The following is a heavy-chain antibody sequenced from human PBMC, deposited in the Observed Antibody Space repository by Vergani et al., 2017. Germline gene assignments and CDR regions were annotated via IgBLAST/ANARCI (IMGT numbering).Heavy chain of an antibody. Sequence: QVQLQESGPGLVKPSQTLSLTCAVSGGSISSYYWSWIRQPPGKGLEWIGYIYYSGSTNYNPSLKTRVTIAVDTAKHQFSLKLSSVTAADTAVYYCARGVRYCSSTSCYPEGVFDYWGQGTLVTVSS. CDR2: IYYSGST. D-gene: IGHD2-2*01. CDR1: GGSISSYY. CDR3: ARGVRYCSSTSCYPEGVFDY. J-gene: IGHJ4*02. V-gene: IGHV4-59*01.